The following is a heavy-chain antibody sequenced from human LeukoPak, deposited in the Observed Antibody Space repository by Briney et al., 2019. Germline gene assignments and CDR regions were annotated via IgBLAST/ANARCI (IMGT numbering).Heavy chain of an antibody. J-gene: IGHJ2*01. D-gene: IGHD1-20*01. V-gene: IGHV4-34*01. CDR3: ARDLDNNWGYFDL. CDR2: INHSGST. Sequence: SETLSLTCAVYGGSFSAYYWSWIRQPPGKGLEWIGKINHSGSTNYNPSLKSRVTISVDTSKNQFSLKLSSVTAADTAVYYCARDLDNNWGYFDLWGRGTLVTVSS. CDR1: GGSFSAYY.